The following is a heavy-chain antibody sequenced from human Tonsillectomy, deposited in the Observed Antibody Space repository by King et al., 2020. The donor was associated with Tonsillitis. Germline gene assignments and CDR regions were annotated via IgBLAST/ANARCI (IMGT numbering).Heavy chain of an antibody. V-gene: IGHV1-24*01. J-gene: IGHJ6*02. CDR3: ATGLDYFMLAGCRKGDYV. Sequence: VQLVESGAEVKKPGASVKVSCKVSGYTLTELSMHWVRQAPGKGLEWMGGSDPEDGETIYAQKFQGRVTMTEDTSTDSAYMEQSSLRSEETAVYYCATGLDYFMLAGCRKGDYVWGQGATVTVSS. D-gene: IGHD6-13*01. CDR2: SDPEDGET. CDR1: GYTLTELS.